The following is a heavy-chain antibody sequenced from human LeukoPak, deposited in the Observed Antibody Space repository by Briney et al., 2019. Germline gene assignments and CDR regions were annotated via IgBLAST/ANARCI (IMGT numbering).Heavy chain of an antibody. D-gene: IGHD2-2*01. CDR1: GFTFSSYG. Sequence: GGSLRLSCAASGFTFSSYGMHWVRQAPGKGLEWVAFIRYDGSNKYYADSVKGRFTISRDNSKNTLYLQMNSLRAEDTAVYYCARDFSKYQWADYWGQGTLVTVSS. CDR2: IRYDGSNK. V-gene: IGHV3-30*02. CDR3: ARDFSKYQWADY. J-gene: IGHJ4*02.